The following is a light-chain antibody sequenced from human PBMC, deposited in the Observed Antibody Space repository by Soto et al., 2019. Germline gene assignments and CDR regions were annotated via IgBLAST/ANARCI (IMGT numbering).Light chain of an antibody. CDR3: QQSHSAPLT. CDR1: QSIARH. V-gene: IGKV1-39*01. CDR2: AAS. Sequence: DIQMIQSPSSLSASVGDRVTIYCRASQSIARHLNWYQQKPGKTPKLLIYAASTLQSEVPSRFSASGSETDFTLTLSDLQPEDFAVYYCQQSHSAPLTFGGGTKLEI. J-gene: IGKJ4*01.